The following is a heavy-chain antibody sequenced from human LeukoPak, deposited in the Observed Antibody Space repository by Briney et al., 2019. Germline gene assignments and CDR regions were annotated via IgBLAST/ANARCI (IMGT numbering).Heavy chain of an antibody. D-gene: IGHD2-2*02. CDR1: GFTFSSYA. V-gene: IGHV3-23*01. CDR3: AKGRYCSSTSCYTGLLGYFDY. Sequence: PGGSLRLSCAASGFTFSSYAMSWVRQAPGKGLEWVSAISGSGGSTYYADSVKGRFTISRDNSKNTLYLQMNSLRAEDTAVYYCAKGRYCSSTSCYTGLLGYFDYWGQGTLVTVSS. J-gene: IGHJ4*02. CDR2: ISGSGGST.